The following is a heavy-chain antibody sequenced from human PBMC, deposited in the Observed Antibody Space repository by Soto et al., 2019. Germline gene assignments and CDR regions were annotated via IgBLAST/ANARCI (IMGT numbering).Heavy chain of an antibody. V-gene: IGHV1-3*01. CDR1: GYTFTTYA. J-gene: IGHJ6*02. CDR3: ARDNYTKDYGMDV. CDR2: INAGNGNR. Sequence: QVQLVQSGAEVKKPGASVKVSCKASGYTFTTYAMHWVRQAPGQRLEWMGWINAGNGNRKYSQKFQGRVTITRDTSASIAYMELSSLRSEDTAVYYCARDNYTKDYGMDVWGQGTTVTVSS. D-gene: IGHD4-4*01.